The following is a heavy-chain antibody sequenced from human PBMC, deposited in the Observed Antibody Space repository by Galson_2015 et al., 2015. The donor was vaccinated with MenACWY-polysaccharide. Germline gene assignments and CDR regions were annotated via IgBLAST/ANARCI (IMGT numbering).Heavy chain of an antibody. D-gene: IGHD3-16*01. Sequence: DSVKGRFSVSRDDSKNTVSLQMSSLRAEDTALYYCVKDRGAVFGEVWGQGTMVTVSS. V-gene: IGHV3-23*01. CDR3: VKDRGAVFGEV. J-gene: IGHJ3*01.